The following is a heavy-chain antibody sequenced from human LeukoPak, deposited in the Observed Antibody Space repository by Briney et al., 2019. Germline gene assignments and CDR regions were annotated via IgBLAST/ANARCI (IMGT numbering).Heavy chain of an antibody. J-gene: IGHJ4*02. CDR3: AKNGLGAVVKTD. Sequence: ASVKVSCKAPGYTFTDHAINWVRQAPGQGLEYMGWINTNTGNPTYAQAFTGRIVFSLDTSVSTAYLQIGSLKAEDSAVYYCAKNGLGAVVKTDWGQGTLVTVSS. V-gene: IGHV7-4-1*01. CDR2: INTNTGNP. D-gene: IGHD3-22*01. CDR1: GYTFTDHA.